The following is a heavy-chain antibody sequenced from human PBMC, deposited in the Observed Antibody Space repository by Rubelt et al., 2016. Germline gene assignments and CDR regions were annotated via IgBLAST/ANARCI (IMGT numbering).Heavy chain of an antibody. J-gene: IGHJ4*02. V-gene: IGHV3-53*01. CDR3: ARGALGY. CDR2: IYSGGST. CDR1: GFTVSSNY. Sequence: EVQLVESGGGLVQPGGSLRLSCAASGFTVSSNYMSWVRQAPGKGLEWVSVIYSGGSTYYADSVKCRFTISRDNSNNTVFLQMNSLRAEDTAVYYCARGALGYWGQGTLVTVSS.